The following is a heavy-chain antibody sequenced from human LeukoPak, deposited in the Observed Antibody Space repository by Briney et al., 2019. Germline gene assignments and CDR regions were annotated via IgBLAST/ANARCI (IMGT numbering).Heavy chain of an antibody. CDR2: ISGSGGST. J-gene: IGHJ3*02. Sequence: GGSLRLPCAASGFTFSSYAMSWVRQAPGKGLEWVSAISGSGGSTYYADSVKGRFTISRDNSKNTLYLQLNSLRDEDTAVYYCARGNGHGFDMWGQGTMVTVSS. CDR1: GFTFSSYA. V-gene: IGHV3-23*01. CDR3: ARGNGHGFDM. D-gene: IGHD3-16*01.